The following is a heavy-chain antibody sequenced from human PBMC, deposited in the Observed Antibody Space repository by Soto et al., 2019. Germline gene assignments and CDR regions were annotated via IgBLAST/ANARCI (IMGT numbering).Heavy chain of an antibody. V-gene: IGHV1-69*13. CDR3: ARNGGGYYYYGMDV. J-gene: IGHJ6*02. Sequence: GASVKVSCKASGGTFSSYAISWVRQAPGQGLEWMGGIIPIFGTANYAQKFQGRVAITADESTSTAYMELSSLRSEDTAVYYCARNGGGYYYYGMDVWGQGTTVTVSS. CDR2: IIPIFGTA. CDR1: GGTFSSYA. D-gene: IGHD3-10*01.